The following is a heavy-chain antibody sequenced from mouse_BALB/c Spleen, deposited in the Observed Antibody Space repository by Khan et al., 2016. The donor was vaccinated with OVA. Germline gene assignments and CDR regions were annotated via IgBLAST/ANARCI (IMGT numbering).Heavy chain of an antibody. V-gene: IGHV3-2*02. CDR1: GYSITSDFA. J-gene: IGHJ4*01. CDR2: ISSTGST. CDR3: ARSLYYGDCYAMDY. Sequence: EVKLEESGPGLVKPSQSLSLTCTVTGYSITSDFAWNWIRQFPGNKLEWMGYISSTGSTSYSPSLKSRISITRDTSKNQFFLNLNSVTTKDTATYYCARSLYYGDCYAMDYWGQGTSVTVSS. D-gene: IGHD2-13*01.